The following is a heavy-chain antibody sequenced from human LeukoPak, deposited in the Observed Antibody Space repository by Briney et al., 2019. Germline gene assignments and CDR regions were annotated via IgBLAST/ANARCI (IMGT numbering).Heavy chain of an antibody. CDR2: IFHSGST. Sequence: SETLSLTCTVSDYSISSGFYWGWVRQPPGKGLEWIGTIFHSGSTSYKPSLKSRVTISRDTSKHQLSLKLNSVTAADTAVYYCAGSTSPNYYYMDVWDKGATVTVSS. D-gene: IGHD2-2*01. V-gene: IGHV4-38-2*02. J-gene: IGHJ6*03. CDR1: DYSISSGFY. CDR3: AGSTSPNYYYMDV.